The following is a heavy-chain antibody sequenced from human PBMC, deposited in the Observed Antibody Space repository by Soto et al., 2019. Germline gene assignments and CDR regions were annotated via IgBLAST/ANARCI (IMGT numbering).Heavy chain of an antibody. D-gene: IGHD2-8*01. CDR1: GGSISSSSYY. Sequence: SETLSLTCTVSGGSISSSSYYWGLIRQPPGKGLEWIGSIYYSGSTYYNPSLKSRVTISVDTSKNQFSLKLSSVTAADTAVYYCARRSDRVLTYYYYGMDVWGQGTTVTVSS. V-gene: IGHV4-39*01. J-gene: IGHJ6*02. CDR2: IYYSGST. CDR3: ARRSDRVLTYYYYGMDV.